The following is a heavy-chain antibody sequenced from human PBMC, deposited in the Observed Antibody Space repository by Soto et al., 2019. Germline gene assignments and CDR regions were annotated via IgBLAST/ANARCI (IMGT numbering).Heavy chain of an antibody. D-gene: IGHD6-6*01. Sequence: QVQLQQWGAGLLKPSETLSLTCAVYGGSFSGYYWSWIRQPPGKGLEWIGEINHSGSTNYNPSPKSRVTITVDTSKNQFSLKLSSVTAADTAVYYCARRKQLPLYYYGMDVWGQGTTVTVSS. CDR2: INHSGST. J-gene: IGHJ6*02. V-gene: IGHV4-34*01. CDR1: GGSFSGYY. CDR3: ARRKQLPLYYYGMDV.